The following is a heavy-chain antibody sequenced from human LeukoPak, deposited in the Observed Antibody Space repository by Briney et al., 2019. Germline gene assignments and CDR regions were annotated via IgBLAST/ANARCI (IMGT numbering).Heavy chain of an antibody. CDR1: GFTFSSYA. CDR3: ASGDIVLMVYAMVDY. CDR2: ISYDGSNK. V-gene: IGHV3-30*04. D-gene: IGHD2-8*01. J-gene: IGHJ4*02. Sequence: PGGSLRLSCAASGFTFSSYAMYWVRQAPGKGLEWVAVISYDGSNKYYADSVKGRFTISRDNSKNTLYLQMNSLRAEDTAVYYCASGDIVLMVYAMVDYWGQGTLVTVSS.